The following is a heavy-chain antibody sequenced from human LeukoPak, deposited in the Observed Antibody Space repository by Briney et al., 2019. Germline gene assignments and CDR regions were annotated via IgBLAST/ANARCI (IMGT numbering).Heavy chain of an antibody. V-gene: IGHV4-59*01. CDR2: MYYSGST. D-gene: IGHD3-3*01. J-gene: IGHJ4*02. CDR3: ASSHPLGSNNDYYTPFDY. Sequence: SETLSLTCTVSGDSISNYYWSWIRQPPGKGLEWIGYMYYSGSTNYNPSLKSRVTISVDTSKNQFSLKLSSVTAADTAVYYCASSHPLGSNNDYYTPFDYWGQGTLVTVSS. CDR1: GDSISNYY.